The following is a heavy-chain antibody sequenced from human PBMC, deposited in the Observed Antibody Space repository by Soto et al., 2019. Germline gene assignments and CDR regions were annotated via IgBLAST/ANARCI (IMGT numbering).Heavy chain of an antibody. CDR2: ISGSGGST. CDR3: AKDAYSSSWYVGWFDP. Sequence: GGSLRLSCAASGFTFSSYAMSWVRQAPGKGLEWVSAISGSGGSTYYADSVKGRFTISRDNSKNTLYLQMNNLRAEDTAVFYCAKDAYSSSWYVGWFDPWGQGTLVTVSS. CDR1: GFTFSSYA. V-gene: IGHV3-23*01. D-gene: IGHD6-13*01. J-gene: IGHJ5*02.